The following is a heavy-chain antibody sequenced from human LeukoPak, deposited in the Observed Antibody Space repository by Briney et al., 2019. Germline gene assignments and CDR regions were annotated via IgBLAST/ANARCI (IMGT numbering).Heavy chain of an antibody. CDR2: GYYSGST. Sequence: PSETLSLTCTVSGASISSNYYYSGSLRPPPGKGLEWIGSGYYSGSTSYTPSLKSRVTISVDTSKNQFSLELSSVAAADTAVYYCARQLWGYDRQHAAFDIWGRGPMVSVSS. CDR3: ARQLWGYDRQHAAFDI. V-gene: IGHV4-39*01. J-gene: IGHJ3*02. D-gene: IGHD5-12*01. CDR1: GASISSNYYY.